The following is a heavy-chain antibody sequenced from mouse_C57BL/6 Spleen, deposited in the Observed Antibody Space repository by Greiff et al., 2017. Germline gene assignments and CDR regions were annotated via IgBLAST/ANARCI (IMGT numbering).Heavy chain of an antibody. Sequence: VQLKESGEGLVKPGGSLKLSCAASGFTFSSYAMSWVRQTPEKRLEWVAYISSGGDYIYYADTVKGRFTISRDNARNTLYLQMSSLKSEDTAMYYCTRDYGSRPSLFDDWGQGATLTVSS. CDR2: ISSGGDYI. CDR3: TRDYGSRPSLFDD. V-gene: IGHV5-9-1*02. D-gene: IGHD1-1*01. CDR1: GFTFSSYA. J-gene: IGHJ2*01.